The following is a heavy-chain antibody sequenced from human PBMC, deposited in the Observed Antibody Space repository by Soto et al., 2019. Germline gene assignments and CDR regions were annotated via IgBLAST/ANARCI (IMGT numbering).Heavy chain of an antibody. D-gene: IGHD3-16*01. V-gene: IGHV4-34*01. CDR2: INHSGST. Sequence: LSLTCAVYGGSFSAYHWSWIRQPPGKGLEWIGEINHSGSTKYNPSLKSRVTISVDTSKNQFSLKLSSVTAADTAVYYCARGMGAENTFYYYFGMDVWGQGTTVTVSS. CDR3: ARGMGAENTFYYYFGMDV. CDR1: GGSFSAYH. J-gene: IGHJ6*02.